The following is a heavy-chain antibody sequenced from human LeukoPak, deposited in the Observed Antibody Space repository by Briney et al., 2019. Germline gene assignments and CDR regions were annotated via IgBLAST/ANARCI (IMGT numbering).Heavy chain of an antibody. Sequence: GESLKISCKGSGYSFTNYWIGWVRQMPGKGLEWMGIIYPGDSDTRYSPSFQGQVTISADKSISTAYLQWSSLKASDTAMYYCARGKRGNWGLYYFDYWGQGTLVTVSS. CDR3: ARGKRGNWGLYYFDY. V-gene: IGHV5-51*01. CDR2: IYPGDSDT. CDR1: GYSFTNYW. J-gene: IGHJ4*02. D-gene: IGHD7-27*01.